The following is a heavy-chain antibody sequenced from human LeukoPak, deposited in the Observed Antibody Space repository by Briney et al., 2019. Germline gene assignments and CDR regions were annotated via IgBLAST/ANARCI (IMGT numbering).Heavy chain of an antibody. V-gene: IGHV4-39*01. J-gene: IGHJ4*02. CDR1: GGSISSSSYY. CDR3: ARQARAYYYDSSGYSPFDY. Sequence: SETLSLTCTVSGGSISSSSYYWGWIRQPPGKGLEWIGSIYHSGSTYYNPSLKSRVTISVDTSKNQFSLKLSSVTAADTAVYYCARQARAYYYDSSGYSPFDYWGQGTLVTVSS. CDR2: IYHSGST. D-gene: IGHD3-22*01.